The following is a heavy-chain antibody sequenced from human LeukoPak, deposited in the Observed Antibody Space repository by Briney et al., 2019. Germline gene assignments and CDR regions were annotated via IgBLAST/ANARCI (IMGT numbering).Heavy chain of an antibody. CDR2: IKQDGSVK. D-gene: IGHD4-17*01. CDR1: TFTFRSYW. V-gene: IGHV3-7*03. J-gene: IGHJ5*01. CDR3: AKDTVTSLNWFDS. Sequence: GGSLRLSCAATTFTFRSYWMTWVRQAPGKGLEWVANIKQDGSVKYYVDSVRGRFTISRDNTKNTLYLQMNSLRVEDTAVYYCAKDTVTSLNWFDSWGQGTLVTVSS.